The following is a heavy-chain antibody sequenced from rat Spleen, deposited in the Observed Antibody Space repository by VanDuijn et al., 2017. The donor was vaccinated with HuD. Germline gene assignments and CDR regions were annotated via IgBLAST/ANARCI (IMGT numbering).Heavy chain of an antibody. J-gene: IGHJ2*01. Sequence: EVQLVESGGALVQPGRSMNLSCAASGFTFSDYYMAWVRQAPKKGLEWVASISYEGSSTYYGDSVKGRFTISRDNAKSTLYLQMNSLRSEDTATYYCARGGVWVYDYWGQGVMVTVSS. CDR1: GFTFSDYY. CDR2: ISYEGSST. V-gene: IGHV5-22*01. D-gene: IGHD1-9*01. CDR3: ARGGVWVYDY.